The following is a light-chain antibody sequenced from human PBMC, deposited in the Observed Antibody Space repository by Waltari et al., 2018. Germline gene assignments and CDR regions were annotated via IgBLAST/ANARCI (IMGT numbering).Light chain of an antibody. J-gene: IGKJ1*01. CDR2: GAS. CDR3: QHYETSPWT. Sequence: EIVLTQSPGTLSLSPGERATLSCRASQTVNRSYLTWYQQKPGQAPRLIMYGASARAAGIPGRFSGSGSGTDFTLTIMSLQPEDFAVYYCQHYETSPWTFGQGTKVEFK. V-gene: IGKV3-20*01. CDR1: QTVNRSY.